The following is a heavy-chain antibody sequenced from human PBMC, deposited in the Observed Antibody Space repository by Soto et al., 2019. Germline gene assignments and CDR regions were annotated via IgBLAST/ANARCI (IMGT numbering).Heavy chain of an antibody. CDR2: ISSSSSYI. J-gene: IGHJ4*02. V-gene: IGHV3-21*01. Sequence: GGSLRLSCAASGFTFSSYSMNWVRQAPGKGLEWVSSISSSSSYIYYADPVKGRFTISRDNAKNSLYLQMNSLRAEDTAVYYCARLRFHLELRRPDYWGQGTLVTVSS. D-gene: IGHD1-7*01. CDR3: ARLRFHLELRRPDY. CDR1: GFTFSSYS.